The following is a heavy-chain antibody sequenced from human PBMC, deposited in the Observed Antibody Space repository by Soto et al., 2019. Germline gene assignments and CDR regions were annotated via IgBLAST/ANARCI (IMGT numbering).Heavy chain of an antibody. Sequence: PSETLSLTCTVSGGFVSSGTYQWSWIRQSPGKGLEWIGYIYYTGSTNYNPSLKSRVTISVDTSKNQFSLKLTSVTAADTALYFCARLQFYDFWSGSVRMDVCGQGTTVTVSS. V-gene: IGHV4-61*01. D-gene: IGHD3-3*01. CDR2: IYYTGST. CDR3: ARLQFYDFWSGSVRMDV. J-gene: IGHJ6*02. CDR1: GGFVSSGTYQ.